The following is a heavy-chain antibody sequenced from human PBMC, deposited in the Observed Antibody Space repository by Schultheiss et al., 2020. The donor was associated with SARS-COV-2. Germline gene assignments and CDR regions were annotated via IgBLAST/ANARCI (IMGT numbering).Heavy chain of an antibody. CDR2: IYYSGST. D-gene: IGHD3-3*01. CDR1: GYSISSGYY. V-gene: IGHV4-38-2*01. Sequence: SETLSLSCAVYGYSISSGYYWGWIRQPPGKGLEWIGYIYYSGSTYYNPSLKSRVTISVDTSKNQFSLKLSSVTAADTAVYYCSGRGTFGVVISDYWGQGTLVTVSS. CDR3: SGRGTFGVVISDY. J-gene: IGHJ4*02.